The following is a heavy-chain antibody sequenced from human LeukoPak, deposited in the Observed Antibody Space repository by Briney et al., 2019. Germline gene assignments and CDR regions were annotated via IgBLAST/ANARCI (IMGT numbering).Heavy chain of an antibody. Sequence: PSETLSLTCTVSGGSISSSSYYWGWIRQPPGKGLEWIGSIYYSGSTNYNPSLKSRVTISVDTSKNQFSLKLSSVTAADTAVYYCARLRYFDWLGNWFDPWGQGTLVTVSS. V-gene: IGHV4-39*07. CDR1: GGSISSSSYY. J-gene: IGHJ5*02. CDR2: IYYSGST. CDR3: ARLRYFDWLGNWFDP. D-gene: IGHD3-9*01.